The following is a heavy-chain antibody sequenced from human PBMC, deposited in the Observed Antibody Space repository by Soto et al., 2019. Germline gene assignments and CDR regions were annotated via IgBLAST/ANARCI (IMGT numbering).Heavy chain of an antibody. V-gene: IGHV4-31*03. D-gene: IGHD3-10*01. CDR1: GGSIMSPNFS. CDR2: IYYNGTT. Sequence: SETLSLTCTVIGGSIMSPNFSWSWIRQHPGKGPEWIGNIYYNGTTTYSPSLESRLTISLDPSKNQFSLTLKSVTAADTAVYYCPRDAPLWCGELSQWGQGTLVTVSS. J-gene: IGHJ4*02. CDR3: PRDAPLWCGELSQ.